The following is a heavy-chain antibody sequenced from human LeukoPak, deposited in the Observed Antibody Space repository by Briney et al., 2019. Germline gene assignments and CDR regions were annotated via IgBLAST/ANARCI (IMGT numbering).Heavy chain of an antibody. CDR3: ARGGYDFWSGYYWIY. D-gene: IGHD3-3*01. CDR2: IYTSGST. Sequence: SETLSLTCTASGGPISSYYWSWIRQPAGKGLEWIGRIYTSGSTNYNPSLKSRVTMSVDTSKNQFSLKLSSVTAADTAVYYCARGGYDFWSGYYWIYWGQGTLVTVSS. V-gene: IGHV4-4*07. J-gene: IGHJ4*02. CDR1: GGPISSYY.